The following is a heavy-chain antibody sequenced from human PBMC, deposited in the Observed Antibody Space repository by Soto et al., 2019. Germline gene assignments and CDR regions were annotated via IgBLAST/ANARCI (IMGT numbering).Heavy chain of an antibody. Sequence: PGGSLRLSCAASGFTFSNAWMSWVRQAPGKGLEWVGRIKSKTDGGTTDYAAPVKGRFTISRDDSKNTLYLQMNSLKTEDTTVYYCTTDDYSSGWYADYWGPAPLVTVS. CDR3: TTDDYSSGWYADY. J-gene: IGHJ4*02. V-gene: IGHV3-15*01. D-gene: IGHD6-19*01. CDR1: GFTFSNAW. CDR2: IKSKTDGGTT.